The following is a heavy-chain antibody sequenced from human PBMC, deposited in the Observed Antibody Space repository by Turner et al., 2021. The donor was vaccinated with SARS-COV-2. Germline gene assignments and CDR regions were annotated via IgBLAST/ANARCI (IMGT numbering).Heavy chain of an antibody. CDR1: GFPFNSHA. CDR3: AKGYSPDY. CDR2: ISGSGGST. J-gene: IGHJ4*02. Sequence: EVQLLASGGGLVQPGGSLRLSCAASGFPFNSHARSWVRQAPGKGLEWVSAISGSGGSTYYADSGKGRFTISRDNSKNTLYLQMNSLRAEDTAVYYCAKGYSPDYWGQGTLVTVSS. D-gene: IGHD4-4*01. V-gene: IGHV3-23*01.